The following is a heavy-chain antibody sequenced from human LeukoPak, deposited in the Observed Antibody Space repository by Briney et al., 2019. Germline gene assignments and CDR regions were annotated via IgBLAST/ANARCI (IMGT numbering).Heavy chain of an antibody. D-gene: IGHD4-11*01. Sequence: PSETLSLTCTVSGASINSSGYYWGWIRQPPGKGLEWIGSHYYSGSTNYNPSLKSRVTISVDTSKNQFSLKLSSVTAADTAVYYCARSYYSNSTPYYYYYMDVWGKGTTVTVSS. V-gene: IGHV4-39*07. CDR3: ARSYYSNSTPYYYYYMDV. CDR2: HYYSGST. J-gene: IGHJ6*03. CDR1: GASINSSGYY.